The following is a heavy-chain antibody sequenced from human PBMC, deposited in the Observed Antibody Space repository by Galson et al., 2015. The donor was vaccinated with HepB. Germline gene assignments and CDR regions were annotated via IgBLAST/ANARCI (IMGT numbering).Heavy chain of an antibody. D-gene: IGHD6-19*01. CDR1: GFIFSNYR. Sequence: SLRLSCAASGFIFSNYRMSWVRQAPGKGLEWVAVISYDGSNKYYADSVKGRFTISRDNSKNTLYLQMNSLRAEDTALYYCAKDPYLYSALAGTMAGFDYWGQGTLVTVSS. CDR3: AKDPYLYSALAGTMAGFDY. V-gene: IGHV3-30*18. CDR2: ISYDGSNK. J-gene: IGHJ4*02.